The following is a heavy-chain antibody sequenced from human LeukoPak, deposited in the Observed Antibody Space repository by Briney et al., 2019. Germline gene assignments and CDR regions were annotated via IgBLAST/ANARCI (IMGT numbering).Heavy chain of an antibody. Sequence: SETLSLTCTVSGGSISSYYWSWIRQPPGKGLEWIGYIYYSGSTNYNPSLKSRVTISVDTSKNQFSLKLSSVTAADTAVYYCARFRSENMTLGHFDYWGQGTLVTVSS. V-gene: IGHV4-59*12. CDR1: GGSISSYY. D-gene: IGHD2-21*02. J-gene: IGHJ4*02. CDR3: ARFRSENMTLGHFDY. CDR2: IYYSGST.